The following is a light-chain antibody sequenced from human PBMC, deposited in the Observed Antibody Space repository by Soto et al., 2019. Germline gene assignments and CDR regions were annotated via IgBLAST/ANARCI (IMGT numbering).Light chain of an antibody. CDR3: QAWDSSSVV. J-gene: IGLJ2*01. CDR2: EDR. V-gene: IGLV3-1*01. Sequence: SYELTQSPSVSVSPGQTASITCSGDKLGDKFAYWYQQKPGQSPVVVIYEDRKRPSGIPERFSGSTSGNTATLTISGTQAMDEADYYCQAWDSSSVVFGGGTKLTVL. CDR1: KLGDKF.